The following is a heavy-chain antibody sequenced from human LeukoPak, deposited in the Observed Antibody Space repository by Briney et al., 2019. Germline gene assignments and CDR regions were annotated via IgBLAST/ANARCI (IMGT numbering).Heavy chain of an antibody. CDR1: GFTFSNAW. CDR3: TTEDSGYDGGNPRDY. CDR2: IKSKTDGGTT. Sequence: GGSLRLSCAASGFTFSNAWMSWVRQAPGKGLEWVGRIKSKTDGGTTDYAAPVKGRFTISRDDSKNTLYLQMNSLKTEDTVVYYCTTEDSGYDGGNPRDYWGQGTLVTVSS. V-gene: IGHV3-15*01. J-gene: IGHJ4*02. D-gene: IGHD5-12*01.